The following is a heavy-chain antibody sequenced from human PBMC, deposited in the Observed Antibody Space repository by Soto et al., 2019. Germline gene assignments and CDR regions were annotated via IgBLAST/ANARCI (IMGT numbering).Heavy chain of an antibody. Sequence: PGASLKISCKGSGYGFTGYWIGWVRQMPGKGLEWMGIIFPGGSQTRYSPSFQGQVTMSVDKSTSTAYLQWSSLKASDTAMYYCARFSGDQLERPWFDPWGQGTLVTVSS. CDR1: GYGFTGYW. CDR3: ARFSGDQLERPWFDP. J-gene: IGHJ5*02. V-gene: IGHV5-51*01. CDR2: IFPGGSQT. D-gene: IGHD1-1*01.